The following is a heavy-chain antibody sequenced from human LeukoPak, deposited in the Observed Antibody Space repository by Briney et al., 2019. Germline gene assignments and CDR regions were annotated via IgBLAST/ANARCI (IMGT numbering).Heavy chain of an antibody. D-gene: IGHD6-13*01. V-gene: IGHV3-23*01. CDR3: AKDLGNRGAGTRRSFDY. Sequence: GGSLRLSCAASGFTFSSYGMSWVRQAPGKGLEWVSAISGCGGSTYYADSVKGRFTISRDNSKNTLYLQMNSLRAEDTAVYYCAKDLGNRGAGTRRSFDYWGQGTLVTVSS. CDR1: GFTFSSYG. CDR2: ISGCGGST. J-gene: IGHJ4*02.